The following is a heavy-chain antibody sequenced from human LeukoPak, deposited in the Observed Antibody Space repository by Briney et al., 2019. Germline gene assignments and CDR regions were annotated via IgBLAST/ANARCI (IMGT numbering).Heavy chain of an antibody. Sequence: ASVKVSCKASGYTFTSYGISWVRQAPGQGLEWMGWISAYNGNTNYAQKLQGRVTMTTDTSTSTAYMELRSLRSDDTAVYYYARDMTTVVPYYYMDVWGKGTTVTVSS. D-gene: IGHD4-23*01. CDR2: ISAYNGNT. V-gene: IGHV1-18*01. CDR1: GYTFTSYG. CDR3: ARDMTTVVPYYYMDV. J-gene: IGHJ6*03.